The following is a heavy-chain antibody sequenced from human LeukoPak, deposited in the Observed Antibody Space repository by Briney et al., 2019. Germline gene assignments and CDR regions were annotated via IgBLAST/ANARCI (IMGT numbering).Heavy chain of an antibody. CDR3: ARDESWVGYCSSTSCYAYFDY. CDR2: IYSGGST. D-gene: IGHD2-2*03. V-gene: IGHV3-53*05. J-gene: IGHJ4*02. CDR1: GFTVSSNY. Sequence: GGSLRLSCAASGFTVSSNYMSWVRQAPGKGLEWVSVIYSGGSTYYADSVKGRFTISRDNSKNTLYLQMNSLRAEDTAVYYCARDESWVGYCSSTSCYAYFDYWGQGTLVTVSS.